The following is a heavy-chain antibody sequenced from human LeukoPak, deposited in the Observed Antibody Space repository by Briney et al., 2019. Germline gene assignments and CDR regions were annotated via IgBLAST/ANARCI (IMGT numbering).Heavy chain of an antibody. V-gene: IGHV3-7*01. CDR1: GFTFSNSW. CDR2: IKTDGSEK. J-gene: IGHJ1*01. CDR3: ATYSSRNAREFQS. Sequence: GGSLRLSCEASGFTFSNSWMTWVRQTPGKGLEWVANIKTDGSEKYYVDSVKGRFTISRDNAKNSLYLQMNSLRAEDTAVYYCATYSSRNAREFQSWGQGTLVTVSS. D-gene: IGHD2-2*01.